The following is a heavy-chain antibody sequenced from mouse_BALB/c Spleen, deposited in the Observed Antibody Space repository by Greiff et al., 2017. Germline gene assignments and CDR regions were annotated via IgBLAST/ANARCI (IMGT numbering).Heavy chain of an antibody. Sequence: LQQPGSELVRPGASVKLSCKASGYTFTSYWMHWVKQRHGQGLEWIGNIYPGSGSTNYDEKFKSKGTLTVDTSSSTAYMHLSSLTSEDSAVYYCTRGGPWFAYGGQGTLVTVSA. J-gene: IGHJ3*01. V-gene: IGHV1S22*01. CDR1: GYTFTSYW. CDR3: TRGGPWFAY. CDR2: IYPGSGST.